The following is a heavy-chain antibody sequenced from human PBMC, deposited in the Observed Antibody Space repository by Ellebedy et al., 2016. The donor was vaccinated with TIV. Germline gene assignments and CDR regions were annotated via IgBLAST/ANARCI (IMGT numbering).Heavy chain of an antibody. V-gene: IGHV4-34*01. D-gene: IGHD1-20*01. J-gene: IGHJ4*02. CDR2: SSHSGST. Sequence: SETLSLXXAVYGGSFRGYYWNWIRQPPGKGLERIGESSHSGSTNYNPSLKSRVTISVDTSKNQFSLKLNSVTAADTAVYYCARGSRLTGTRCSDYWGQGTLVTVSS. CDR3: ARGSRLTGTRCSDY. CDR1: GGSFRGYY.